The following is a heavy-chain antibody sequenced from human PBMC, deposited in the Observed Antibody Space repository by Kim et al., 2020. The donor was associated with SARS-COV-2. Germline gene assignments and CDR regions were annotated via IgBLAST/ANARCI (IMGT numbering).Heavy chain of an antibody. J-gene: IGHJ4*02. D-gene: IGHD3-10*01. Sequence: GGTTDYAAPVKGRFAISRDESKNTLYLQMNSLKTEDTAVYYCTTGPGVVLRWGQGTLVTVSS. CDR2: GGTT. CDR3: TTGPGVVLR. V-gene: IGHV3-15*01.